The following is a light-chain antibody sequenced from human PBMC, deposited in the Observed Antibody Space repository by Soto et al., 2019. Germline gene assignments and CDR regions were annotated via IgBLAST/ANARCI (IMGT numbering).Light chain of an antibody. CDR1: QRVSSY. Sequence: PGARATLSCRASQRVSSYLAWYQQKPGQAPRLLIYDTSNRATGIPARFSGSGSGTDFTLTISSLEPEDFAVYYCQQRSNWPPMWTFGQGTKVEIK. CDR2: DTS. J-gene: IGKJ1*01. V-gene: IGKV3-11*01. CDR3: QQRSNWPPMWT.